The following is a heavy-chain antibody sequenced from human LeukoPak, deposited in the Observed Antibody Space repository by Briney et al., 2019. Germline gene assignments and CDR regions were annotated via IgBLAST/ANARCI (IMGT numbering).Heavy chain of an antibody. J-gene: IGHJ4*02. CDR2: IDWNSGAI. D-gene: IGHD3-10*01. Sequence: PGGSLRLSCAASGFTFDDYGIHWVRQAPGKGLEWVSGIDWNSGAIGYADSAKGRFTISRDNAKNSLYLQMNSPRAEDTALYYCVKDRAANLYGSGAFEYWGQGTLVTVYS. CDR3: VKDRAANLYGSGAFEY. V-gene: IGHV3-9*01. CDR1: GFTFDDYG.